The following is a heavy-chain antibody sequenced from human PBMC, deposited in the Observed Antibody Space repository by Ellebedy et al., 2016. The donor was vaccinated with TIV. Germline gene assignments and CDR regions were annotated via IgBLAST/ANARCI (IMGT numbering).Heavy chain of an antibody. D-gene: IGHD6-13*01. V-gene: IGHV1-69*04. J-gene: IGHJ4*02. CDR2: IIPILGIA. CDR1: GGTFSSYA. Sequence: AASVKVSCKASGGTFSSYAISWVRQAPGQGLEWMGRIIPILGIANYAQKFQGRVTITADKSTSTAYMELSSLRSEDTAVYYCASLYSSSWYLGVDYWGQGTLVTVSS. CDR3: ASLYSSSWYLGVDY.